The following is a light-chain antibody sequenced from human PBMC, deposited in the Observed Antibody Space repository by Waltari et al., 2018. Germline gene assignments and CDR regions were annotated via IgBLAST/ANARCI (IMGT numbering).Light chain of an antibody. CDR3: YSTDISGDLEGA. J-gene: IGLJ2*01. CDR2: EDG. CDR1: ALPNNY. Sequence: SYELTQSPSVSVSPGQTAKITCPGNALPNNYAFWYQQKSGQAPVLVIFEDGQRPSGIPGRFSGASSGTMASLTISGGQVEDEADYYCYSTDISGDLEGAFGGGTKLTVL. V-gene: IGLV3-10*01.